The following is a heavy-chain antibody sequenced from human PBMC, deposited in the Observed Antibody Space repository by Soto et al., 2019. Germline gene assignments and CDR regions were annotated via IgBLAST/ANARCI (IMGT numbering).Heavy chain of an antibody. CDR1: GFTFSSYS. V-gene: IGHV3-48*01. D-gene: IGHD3-16*01. Sequence: GGSLSLSCAASGFTFSSYSMNWVRQAPGKGLEWVSYISSSSSTIYYADSVKGRFTISRDNAKNSLYLQMNSLRAEDTAVYYCASPPPYYDYIWGSYTGWGQGTLVTVSS. J-gene: IGHJ4*02. CDR3: ASPPPYYDYIWGSYTG. CDR2: ISSSSSTI.